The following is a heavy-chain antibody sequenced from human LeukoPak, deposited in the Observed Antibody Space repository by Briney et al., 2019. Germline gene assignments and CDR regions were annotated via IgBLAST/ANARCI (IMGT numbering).Heavy chain of an antibody. D-gene: IGHD3-22*01. CDR1: GFTFDDYA. CDR3: ARIYSGGYYSYDY. V-gene: IGHV3-9*01. Sequence: PGRSLRLSCAASGFTFDDYAMHWVRQAPGKGLEWVSGISWNSGSIGYADSVKGRFTISRDNAKNSLYLQMNSLRAEDTAVYYCARIYSGGYYSYDYWGQGTLVTVSS. CDR2: ISWNSGSI. J-gene: IGHJ4*02.